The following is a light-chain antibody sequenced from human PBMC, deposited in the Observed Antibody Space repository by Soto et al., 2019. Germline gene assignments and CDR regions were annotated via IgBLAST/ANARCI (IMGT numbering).Light chain of an antibody. CDR1: QSVSSY. Sequence: EIVLTQSPAILSMSPGERATLSCRASQSVSSYFAWYQQKPGQAPRLLIYDASNRATGVPARFSGSGSWTAVTPANSSLEPEDYAVYYCQQRRYWPVTFGQGTKVEIK. V-gene: IGKV3-11*01. CDR2: DAS. J-gene: IGKJ1*01. CDR3: QQRRYWPVT.